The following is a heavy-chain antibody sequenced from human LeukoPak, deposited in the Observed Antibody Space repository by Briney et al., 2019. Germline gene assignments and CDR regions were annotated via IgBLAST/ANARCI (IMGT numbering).Heavy chain of an antibody. J-gene: IGHJ4*02. CDR1: GGSIGSSSYY. CDR3: ARQLGYCSSTSCYADKVDY. D-gene: IGHD2-2*01. CDR2: IYYSGST. Sequence: PSETLSLTCTVSGGSIGSSSYYWGWIRQPPGQGLEWIGSIYYSGSTYYNPSLKSRVTISVDTSKNQFSLKLSSVTAADTAVYYCARQLGYCSSTSCYADKVDYWGQGTLVTVSS. V-gene: IGHV4-39*01.